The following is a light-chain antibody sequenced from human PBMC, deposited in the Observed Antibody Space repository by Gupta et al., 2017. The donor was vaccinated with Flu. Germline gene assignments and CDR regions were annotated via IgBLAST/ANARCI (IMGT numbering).Light chain of an antibody. J-gene: IGLJ1*01. CDR3: SSYTSTSTFYV. CDR2: DVN. V-gene: IGLV2-14*03. Sequence: QSALTQPASVSGSPGQSITISCTGTTSDVGGSDYVSWYQQHPGKAPKLIIYDVNNRPSGISSRFSGSKSGNTASLTISGLQAEDDTDYYCSSYTSTSTFYVFGTGTKVTVL. CDR1: TSDVGGSDY.